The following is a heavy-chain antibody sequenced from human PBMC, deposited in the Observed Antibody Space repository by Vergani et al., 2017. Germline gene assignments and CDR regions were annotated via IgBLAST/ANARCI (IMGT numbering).Heavy chain of an antibody. D-gene: IGHD2-8*01. J-gene: IGHJ5*02. CDR1: GFTFSSYA. Sequence: EVQLLESGGGLVQPGGSLRLSCAASGFTFSSYAMSWVREAPGKGLEWVSAISGSGGSTYSADSVKGRFTNTRDNSKKTLYLQMNSLRAEATAVYYCAKELRWCWFDPWGQGTLVTVSS. CDR2: ISGSGGST. CDR3: AKELRWCWFDP. V-gene: IGHV3-23*01.